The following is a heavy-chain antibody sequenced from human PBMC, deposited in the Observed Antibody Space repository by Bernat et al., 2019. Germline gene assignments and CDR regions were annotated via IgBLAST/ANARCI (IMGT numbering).Heavy chain of an antibody. J-gene: IGHJ6*03. Sequence: QVQVVQSGDEVKKPGASVKVSCKASGYTFTSYGISWVRQAPGQGLEWMGWINTNTGNPTYAQGFTGRFDFALDTSVSTAYLQICSLKAEDTAVYYCARTYYDFWSGQYYYYYMDVWGKGTTVTVSS. CDR1: GYTFTSYG. CDR3: ARTYYDFWSGQYYYYYMDV. D-gene: IGHD3-3*01. V-gene: IGHV7-4-1*01. CDR2: INTNTGNP.